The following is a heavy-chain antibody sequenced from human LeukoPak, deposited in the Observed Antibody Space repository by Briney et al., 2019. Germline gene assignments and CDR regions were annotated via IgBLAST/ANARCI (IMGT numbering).Heavy chain of an antibody. Sequence: ASVKVSCKASGYTLTVYYIHWVRQAPGQGLEWMGWINPNSGGTNYAQKFQGRVTTTRDTSISTLYMELRALRSDDPAVYFCARRIAAAGTAWSAPWGQGTLVTVSS. CDR1: GYTLTVYY. V-gene: IGHV1-2*02. J-gene: IGHJ5*02. CDR2: INPNSGGT. D-gene: IGHD6-13*01. CDR3: ARRIAAAGTAWSAP.